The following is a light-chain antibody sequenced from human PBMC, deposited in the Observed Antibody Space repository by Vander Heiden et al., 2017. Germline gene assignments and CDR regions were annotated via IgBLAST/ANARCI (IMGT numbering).Light chain of an antibody. CDR1: QSVSSY. V-gene: IGKV3-11*01. CDR3: QQRTNWPLT. J-gene: IGKJ4*01. CDR2: DAS. Sequence: EIVLTQSPATLSLSPGEGATLSCRASQSVSSYLVWYQQKPCQAPRLLIYDASNRATGIPARFSGSGSGTDFTLTISSLEPEDFAVYYCQQRTNWPLTFGGGTKVEIK.